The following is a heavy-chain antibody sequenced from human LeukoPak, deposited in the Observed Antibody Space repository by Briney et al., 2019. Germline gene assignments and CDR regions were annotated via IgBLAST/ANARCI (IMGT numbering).Heavy chain of an antibody. Sequence: SVKASCKASGGTFSSYAISWVRQAPGQGLEWMGGIIPIFGTANYAQKFQGRVTITTDESTSTAYMELSSLRSEDTAVYYCARETPYYYGSANYYYYYMDVWGKGTTVTVSS. CDR2: IIPIFGTA. D-gene: IGHD3-10*01. CDR3: ARETPYYYGSANYYYYYMDV. V-gene: IGHV1-69*05. CDR1: GGTFSSYA. J-gene: IGHJ6*03.